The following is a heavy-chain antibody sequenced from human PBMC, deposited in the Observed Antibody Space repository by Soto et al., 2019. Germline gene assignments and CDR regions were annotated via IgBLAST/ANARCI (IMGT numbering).Heavy chain of an antibody. CDR1: GYTFTSYD. CDR2: MNPNSGNT. J-gene: IGHJ4*02. CDR3: ARSHYDFWSGYPDY. V-gene: IGHV1-8*01. Sequence: ASVKVSCKASGYTFTSYDISWVRQATGQGLEWMGWMNPNSGNTGYAQKFQGRVTMTRNTSISTAYMELSSLRSEDTAVYYCARSHYDFWSGYPDYWGQGTLVTVS. D-gene: IGHD3-3*01.